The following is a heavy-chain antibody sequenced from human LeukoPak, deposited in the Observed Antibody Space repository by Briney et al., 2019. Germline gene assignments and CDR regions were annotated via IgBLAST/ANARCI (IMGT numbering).Heavy chain of an antibody. J-gene: IGHJ4*02. Sequence: PGGSLRLSCVASGFTFTDYFMSWVRQAPGKGLEWVASIKHNGGEKYYVDSVKGRFTISRDSAKNSLYLEMSSLRVGDTAVYYCARDRGWRTSGYYLYHFDYWGQGTLVTFAS. CDR3: ARDRGWRTSGYYLYHFDY. D-gene: IGHD3-22*01. V-gene: IGHV3-7*01. CDR2: IKHNGGEK. CDR1: GFTFTDYF.